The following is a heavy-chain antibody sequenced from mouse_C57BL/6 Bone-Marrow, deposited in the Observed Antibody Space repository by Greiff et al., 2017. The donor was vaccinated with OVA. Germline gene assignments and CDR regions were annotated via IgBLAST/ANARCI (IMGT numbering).Heavy chain of an antibody. D-gene: IGHD1-1*01. CDR2: IYPGSGST. CDR3: ASHGSSLAWFAY. V-gene: IGHV1-55*01. J-gene: IGHJ3*01. CDR1: GYTFTSYW. Sequence: QVQLQQPGAELVKPGASVKMSCKASGYTFTSYWITWVKQRPGQGLEWIGDIYPGSGSTNYNEKFKSKATLTVDPSSSTAYMQLSSLTSEDSAVDYCASHGSSLAWFAYWGQGTLVTVSA.